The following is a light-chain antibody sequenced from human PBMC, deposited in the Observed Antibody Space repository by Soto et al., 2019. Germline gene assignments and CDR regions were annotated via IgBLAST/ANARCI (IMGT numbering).Light chain of an antibody. CDR2: ANS. CDR1: SSDIGGGKD. J-gene: IGLJ2*01. Sequence: QSVLTQPPSVSGAPGQRVTISCTGTSSDIGGGKDVYWYQQLPGTAPKLLIYANSNRPSGVPDRFSGSKSGTSASLAITGLQAEDEADYYCQSYASSLDVVFGGGTKLTVL. V-gene: IGLV1-40*01. CDR3: QSYASSLDVV.